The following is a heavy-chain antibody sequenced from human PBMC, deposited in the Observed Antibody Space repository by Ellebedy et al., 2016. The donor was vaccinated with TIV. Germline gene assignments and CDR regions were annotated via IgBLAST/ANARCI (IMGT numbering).Heavy chain of an antibody. CDR3: ARGGDIVVVPAASNWFDP. V-gene: IGHV4-34*01. CDR1: GGSFSGYY. Sequence: SETLSLXCAVYGGSFSGYYWSWIRQPPGKGLEWIGEINHSGSTNYNPSLKSRVTISVDTSKNQFSLKLSSVTAADTAVYYCARGGDIVVVPAASNWFDPWGQGTLVTVSS. CDR2: INHSGST. D-gene: IGHD2-2*01. J-gene: IGHJ5*02.